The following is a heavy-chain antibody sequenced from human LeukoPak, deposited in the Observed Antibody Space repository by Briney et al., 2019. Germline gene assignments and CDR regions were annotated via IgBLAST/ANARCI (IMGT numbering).Heavy chain of an antibody. Sequence: QPGRSLRLSCAASGFTFKSYAMTWVRQAPGKGLEWVSAIGGGGDKVFYADSVKGRFTISRDNSKQTLFLQMNSLGAADTAVYYCAKVSSGEHTFWSDFSQDKWFDPWGLGTLVTVAS. CDR3: AKVSSGEHTFWSDFSQDKWFDP. D-gene: IGHD3-3*01. J-gene: IGHJ5*02. CDR1: GFTFKSYA. V-gene: IGHV3-23*01. CDR2: IGGGGDKV.